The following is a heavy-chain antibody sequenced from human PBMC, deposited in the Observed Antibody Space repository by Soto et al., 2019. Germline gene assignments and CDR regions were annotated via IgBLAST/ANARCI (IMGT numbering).Heavy chain of an antibody. CDR3: AKDAAPDIVVVPAAKSAYYYYYGMDV. D-gene: IGHD2-2*01. V-gene: IGHV3-23*01. CDR1: GFTFSSYA. CDR2: ISGSGGST. Sequence: EVQLLESGGGLVQPGGSLRLSCAASGFTFSSYAMSWVRQAPGKGLEWVSAISGSGGSTYYADSVKGRFTISRDNSKNTLYLQMNSLRAEDTAVYYCAKDAAPDIVVVPAAKSAYYYYYGMDVWGQGTTVTVSS. J-gene: IGHJ6*02.